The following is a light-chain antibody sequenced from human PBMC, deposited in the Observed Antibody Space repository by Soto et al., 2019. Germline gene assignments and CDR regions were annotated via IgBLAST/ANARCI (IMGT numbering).Light chain of an antibody. V-gene: IGKV1-5*01. Sequence: IHIAGSPSTLTASVGDRVTITCRASQSISSWLAWYQQKPGKAPKLLIYDASSLESGVPSRFSGSGSGTEFTLTISILQPDDFATYYCQQYNSYSWTFGQGTKVDIK. J-gene: IGKJ1*01. CDR1: QSISSW. CDR2: DAS. CDR3: QQYNSYSWT.